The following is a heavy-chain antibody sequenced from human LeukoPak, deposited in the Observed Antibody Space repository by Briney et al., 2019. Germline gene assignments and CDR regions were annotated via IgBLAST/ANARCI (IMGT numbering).Heavy chain of an antibody. J-gene: IGHJ3*02. CDR2: INPNSGGT. D-gene: IGHD3-3*01. CDR1: GYTFTSYD. CDR3: AVPYYDFTDAFDI. V-gene: IGHV1-2*02. Sequence: ASVKVSCKASGYTFTSYDINWVRQAHGQGLEWMGWINPNSGGTNYAQKFQGRVTMTRDTSISTAYMELSRLRSDDTAVYYCAVPYYDFTDAFDIWGQGTMVTVSS.